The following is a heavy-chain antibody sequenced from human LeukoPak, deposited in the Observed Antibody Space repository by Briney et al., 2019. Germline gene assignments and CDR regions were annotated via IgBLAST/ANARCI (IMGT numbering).Heavy chain of an antibody. D-gene: IGHD3-10*02. CDR1: GLTFSDYY. J-gene: IGHJ4*02. CDR3: ARVMRRLCSDH. Sequence: GGSLRLSCAASGLTFSDYYMSWIRQAPGEGLEWVSYISSSGSTIYYADSVKGRFTISRDNAKNSLYLQMNSLRAEDTAVYYCARVMRRLCSDHWGQGTHLIISS. CDR2: ISSSGSTI. V-gene: IGHV3-11*01.